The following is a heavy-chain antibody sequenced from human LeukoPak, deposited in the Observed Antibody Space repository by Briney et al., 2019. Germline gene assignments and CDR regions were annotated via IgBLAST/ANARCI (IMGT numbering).Heavy chain of an antibody. V-gene: IGHV1-69*13. J-gene: IGHJ4*02. CDR3: ARGLYSGYDRSPLDY. CDR2: IIAIFGTA. D-gene: IGHD5-12*01. CDR1: GGTFSSYA. Sequence: GAALTVSCKASGGTFSSYAISWVRQAPGQGLEWMGGIIAIFGTANYAQKFQGRVTITADESTSTAYMELSSLRSEDTAVYYCARGLYSGYDRSPLDYWGQGTLVTVSS.